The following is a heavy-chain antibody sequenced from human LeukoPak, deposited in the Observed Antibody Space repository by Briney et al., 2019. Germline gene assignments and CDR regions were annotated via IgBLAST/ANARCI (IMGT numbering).Heavy chain of an antibody. CDR2: ITSSGAAT. CDR3: AKDRPNYYGSNGHYYKLNGDC. CDR1: GFTFSSYA. Sequence: GGSPRRSCAASGFTFSSYAMSWVRQAPGKGLEWVSSITSSGAATYYADSVKGRFTISRDNSDNTLYLQMNSLRAEDTAVYYCAKDRPNYYGSNGHYYKLNGDCWGQGTLVTVSS. D-gene: IGHD3-22*01. J-gene: IGHJ4*02. V-gene: IGHV3-23*01.